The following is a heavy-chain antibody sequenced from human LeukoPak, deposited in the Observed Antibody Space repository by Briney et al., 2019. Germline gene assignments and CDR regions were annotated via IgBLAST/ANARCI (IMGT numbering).Heavy chain of an antibody. CDR1: GYTFTGYY. CDR2: INPNSGGT. J-gene: IGHJ2*01. Sequence: ASVKVSCKASGYTFTGYYMHWVRQAPGQGLEWMGWINPNSGGTNYAQKFQGRVTMTRDTSISTAYMELSRLRSDDTAVYYCARDGSSGPYWYFDLWGRGTLVTVSS. D-gene: IGHD6-19*01. V-gene: IGHV1-2*02. CDR3: ARDGSSGPYWYFDL.